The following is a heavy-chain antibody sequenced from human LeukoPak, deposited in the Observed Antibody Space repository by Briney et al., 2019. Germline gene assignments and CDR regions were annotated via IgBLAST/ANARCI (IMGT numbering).Heavy chain of an antibody. Sequence: SVKVSCQASGGTFSSYAISWVRQAPGQGLEWMGGIIPIFCTANYPQKLQGRVTITADESTSTAYIELSSLRSEDTAVYYCARTILGYCSGGSCYANDYYYYYMDVWGKGTTVTVSS. V-gene: IGHV1-69*13. J-gene: IGHJ6*03. CDR2: IIPIFCTA. D-gene: IGHD2-15*01. CDR1: GGTFSSYA. CDR3: ARTILGYCSGGSCYANDYYYYYMDV.